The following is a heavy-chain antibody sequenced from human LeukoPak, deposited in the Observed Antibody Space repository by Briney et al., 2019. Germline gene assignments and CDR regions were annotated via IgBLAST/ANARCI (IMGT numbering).Heavy chain of an antibody. CDR2: ISDYNGNT. Sequence: ASVKVSCTASGYTFTSYGISWVRQAPGQGLEWMGWISDYNGNTNYAQKVQGRVTMTTDTSTSTAYMELTSLRSDDTAVYYCARDSSGWPTYFQHWGQGTLVTVPS. V-gene: IGHV1-18*01. CDR1: GYTFTSYG. J-gene: IGHJ1*01. D-gene: IGHD6-19*01. CDR3: ARDSSGWPTYFQH.